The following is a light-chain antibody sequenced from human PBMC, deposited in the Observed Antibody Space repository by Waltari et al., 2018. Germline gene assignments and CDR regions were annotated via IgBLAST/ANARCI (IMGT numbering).Light chain of an antibody. V-gene: IGLV1-40*01. Sequence: QSVLTQPPSVSGAPGQRVTISCTGSSSNIGAGSDVHGYQQLPGTTPKPPIYGNINRPSGVPDRFSGSKSGTSASLAITGLQAEDEADYYCQSYDSSLVFGGGTKLTVL. CDR2: GNI. CDR3: QSYDSSLV. J-gene: IGLJ2*01. CDR1: SSNIGAGSD.